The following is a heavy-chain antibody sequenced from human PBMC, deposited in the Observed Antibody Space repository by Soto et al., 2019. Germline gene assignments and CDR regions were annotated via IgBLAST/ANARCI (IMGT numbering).Heavy chain of an antibody. CDR3: AREKQWLDIAFDY. D-gene: IGHD6-19*01. CDR1: GFTFSSYA. CDR2: ISYDGSNK. J-gene: IGHJ4*02. V-gene: IGHV3-30-3*01. Sequence: GGSLRLSCAASGFTFSSYAMHWVRQAPGKGLEWVAVISYDGSNKYYADSVKGRFTISRDNSKNTLYLQMNSLRAEDTAVYYCAREKQWLDIAFDYWGQGTLVTVSS.